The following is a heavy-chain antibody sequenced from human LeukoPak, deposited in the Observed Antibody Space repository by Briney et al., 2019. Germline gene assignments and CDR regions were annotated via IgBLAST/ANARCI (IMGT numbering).Heavy chain of an antibody. CDR2: IYHSGST. D-gene: IGHD4-23*01. J-gene: IGHJ3*02. CDR3: ARDYTVTTVVTRAFDI. CDR1: GGSISSSNW. V-gene: IGHV4-4*02. Sequence: SETLSLTCAVSGGSISSSNWWSWVRQPPGKGLEWIGEIYHSGSTNYNPSLKSRVTISVDKSKNQFSLKLSSVTAADTAVYYCARDYTVTTVVTRAFDIWGQGTMVTVSS.